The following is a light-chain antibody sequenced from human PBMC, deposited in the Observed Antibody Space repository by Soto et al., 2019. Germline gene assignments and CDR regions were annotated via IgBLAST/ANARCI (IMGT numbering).Light chain of an antibody. V-gene: IGKV3-11*01. J-gene: IGKJ3*01. CDR3: QQRSNWPRFT. CDR1: QSVSSY. CDR2: DAS. Sequence: ENVLTQSPGTLSLSPGERATLSCRASQSVSSYLAWYQQKPGQAPRLLIYDASNRATGIPARFSGSGSGTDFTLTISSLEPEDFAVYYCQQRSNWPRFTFGPGTKVDIK.